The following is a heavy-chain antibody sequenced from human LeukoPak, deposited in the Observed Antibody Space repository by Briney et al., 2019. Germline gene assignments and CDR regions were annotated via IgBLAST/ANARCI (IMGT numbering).Heavy chain of an antibody. J-gene: IGHJ3*02. V-gene: IGHV3-11*04. CDR2: ISSSGSTI. Sequence: LSLTCTVSGGSISSYYWSWIRQPPGKGLEWVSYISSSGSTIYYADSVKGRFTISRDNAKNSLYLQMNSLRAEDTAVYYCARVLGNPAAFDIWGQGTMVTVSS. D-gene: IGHD4-23*01. CDR1: GGSISSYY. CDR3: ARVLGNPAAFDI.